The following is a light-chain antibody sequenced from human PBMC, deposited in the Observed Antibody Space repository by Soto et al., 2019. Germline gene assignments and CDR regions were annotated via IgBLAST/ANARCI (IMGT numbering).Light chain of an antibody. J-gene: IGKJ4*01. CDR1: QGIGDT. V-gene: IGKV3-15*01. CDR3: QPYNTWPLT. Sequence: EVVMRQSPATLSFSPGEGATLSCRASQGIGDTLAWYQHKPGQTPRLLIYDTSTRATAVPTRFSGSRSGAEFTLTINSLQSEDFAVYYCQPYNTWPLTFGGGTKVEIK. CDR2: DTS.